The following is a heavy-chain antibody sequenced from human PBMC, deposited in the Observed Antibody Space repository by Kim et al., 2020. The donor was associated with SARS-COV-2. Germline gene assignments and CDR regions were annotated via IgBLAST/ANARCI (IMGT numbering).Heavy chain of an antibody. Sequence: PSLKSRVTISVDTSKNQFSLKLSSVTAADTAVYYCARRYSSSSVDWYFDLWGRGTLVTVSS. V-gene: IGHV4-59*01. D-gene: IGHD6-6*01. J-gene: IGHJ2*01. CDR3: ARRYSSSSVDWYFDL.